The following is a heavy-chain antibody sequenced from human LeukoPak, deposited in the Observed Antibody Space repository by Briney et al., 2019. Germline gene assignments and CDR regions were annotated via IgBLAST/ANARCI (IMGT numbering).Heavy chain of an antibody. Sequence: AETLSLTCTVSGGSISSYYWSWIRQPPGKGLEWIGYIYPSGSTNYNPSLKSRVTISVDTSKNQFSLKLSSVTAADTAVYYCARHLSYYDSSGSFDYWGQGPLVTVSS. CDR3: ARHLSYYDSSGSFDY. V-gene: IGHV4-4*09. D-gene: IGHD3-22*01. J-gene: IGHJ4*02. CDR1: GGSISSYY. CDR2: IYPSGST.